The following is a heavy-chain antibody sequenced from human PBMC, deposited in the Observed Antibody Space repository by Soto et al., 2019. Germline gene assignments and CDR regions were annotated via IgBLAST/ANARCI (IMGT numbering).Heavy chain of an antibody. V-gene: IGHV4-39*01. Sequence: SETLSLTCTVSGGSISSSSYYWGWIRQPPGKGLEWIGSIYYSGSTYYNPSLKSRVPISVDTSKNQLSLKLCSVTAADAAGAYCAGSFSGSSGGYLPRVFYYYYGMDVWGQGTTVTVSS. CDR1: GGSISSSSYY. D-gene: IGHD6-19*01. J-gene: IGHJ6*02. CDR3: AGSFSGSSGGYLPRVFYYYYGMDV. CDR2: IYYSGST.